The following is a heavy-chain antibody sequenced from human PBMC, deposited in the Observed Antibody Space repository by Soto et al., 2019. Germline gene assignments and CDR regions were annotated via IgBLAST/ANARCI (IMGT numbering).Heavy chain of an antibody. CDR3: ASSAPVAARGYYFDY. V-gene: IGHV4-31*03. CDR2: IYYSGST. CDR1: GGSISSGGDY. D-gene: IGHD2-15*01. J-gene: IGHJ4*02. Sequence: SETLSLTCTVSGGSISSGGDYWSWFRQHPGKGLEWIGYIYYSGSTYYNPSLKSRVTISVDTSKNQFSLKLSSVTAADTAVYYCASSAPVAARGYYFDYWGQGTLVTVSS.